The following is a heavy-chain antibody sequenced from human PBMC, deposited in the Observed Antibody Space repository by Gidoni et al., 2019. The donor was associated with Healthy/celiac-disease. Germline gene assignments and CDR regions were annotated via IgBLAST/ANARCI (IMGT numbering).Heavy chain of an antibody. V-gene: IGHV3-15*01. J-gene: IGHJ3*02. D-gene: IGHD5-18*01. CDR1: GFTFSNAW. Sequence: EVQLVESGGGLVKPGGSLRLSCAASGFTFSNAWMSWVRQAPGKGLEWVGRIKSKTDGGTTDYAAPVKGRFTISRDDSKNTLYLQMNSLKTEDTAVYYCTTYLFVDTNAFDIWGQGTMVTVSS. CDR2: IKSKTDGGTT. CDR3: TTYLFVDTNAFDI.